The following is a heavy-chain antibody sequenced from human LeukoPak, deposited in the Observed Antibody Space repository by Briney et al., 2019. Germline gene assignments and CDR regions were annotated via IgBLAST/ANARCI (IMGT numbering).Heavy chain of an antibody. V-gene: IGHV3-7*04. CDR1: VFTFSNFW. Sequence: GGSLRLSCAVSVFTFSNFWMSWVLQAPGRGLEWVANIHPEGNEKYHVESVKGRFTISRDNAKNSLFLQMNGLRVEDTAVYYCARGDDFSGDHWGQGTLVTVSS. J-gene: IGHJ4*02. D-gene: IGHD1-1*01. CDR3: ARGDDFSGDH. CDR2: IHPEGNEK.